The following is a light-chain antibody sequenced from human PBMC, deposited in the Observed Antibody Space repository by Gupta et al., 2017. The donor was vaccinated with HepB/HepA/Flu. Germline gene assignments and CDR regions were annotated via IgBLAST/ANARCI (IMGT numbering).Light chain of an antibody. CDR3: QQYNNWPPYT. Sequence: DIVMPQSPATLSVSPGERATLSCRASQSVSSNLAWYQQKPGQAPRLLIYGASTRATGIPARFSGSGSGTEFTLTISSLQSEDFAVYYCQQYNNWPPYTFGQGTKLEIK. CDR2: GAS. J-gene: IGKJ2*01. CDR1: QSVSSN. V-gene: IGKV3-15*01.